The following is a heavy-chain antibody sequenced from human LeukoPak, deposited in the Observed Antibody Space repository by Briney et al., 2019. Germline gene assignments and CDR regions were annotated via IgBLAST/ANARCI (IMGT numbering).Heavy chain of an antibody. V-gene: IGHV5-51*01. Sequence: GESLKISCEGSGYSFTSYWIGWVRQMPGKGLEWMGIIYPGDSDTRYSPSFQGQVTISADKSISTAYLQWSSLEASDTAMYYCARGDYGDFRVFYTLFDYWGQGTLVTVSS. D-gene: IGHD4-17*01. J-gene: IGHJ4*02. CDR3: ARGDYGDFRVFYTLFDY. CDR1: GYSFTSYW. CDR2: IYPGDSDT.